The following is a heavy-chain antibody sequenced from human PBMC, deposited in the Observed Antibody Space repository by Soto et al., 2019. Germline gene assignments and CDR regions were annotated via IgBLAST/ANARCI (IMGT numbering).Heavy chain of an antibody. CDR3: ARDPRSGYDSSGYYYTGAFDI. Sequence: SETQSVTCTVSDGSISSGGYYWSWISQHPGKGLEWIGYIYYSGSTYYNPSLKSRVTISVDTSKNQFSLKLSSVTAADTAVYYCARDPRSGYDSSGYYYTGAFDIWGQGTMVTVSS. CDR2: IYYSGST. D-gene: IGHD3-22*01. CDR1: DGSISSGGYY. V-gene: IGHV4-31*03. J-gene: IGHJ3*02.